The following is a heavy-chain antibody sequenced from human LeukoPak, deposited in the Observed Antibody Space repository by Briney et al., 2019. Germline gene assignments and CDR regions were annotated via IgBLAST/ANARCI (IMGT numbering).Heavy chain of an antibody. CDR2: ISSTSSYI. V-gene: IGHV3-21*01. Sequence: KPGGSLRLSCAASGFTFSSYTMNWVRQAPGKGLEWVSYISSTSSYIDYADSVKGRFTISRDNAKNSLYLQMNSLRAEDTAVYYCARAQSGYYSLFQYWGQGTLVTVSS. D-gene: IGHD3-3*01. CDR1: GFTFSSYT. CDR3: ARAQSGYYSLFQY. J-gene: IGHJ4*02.